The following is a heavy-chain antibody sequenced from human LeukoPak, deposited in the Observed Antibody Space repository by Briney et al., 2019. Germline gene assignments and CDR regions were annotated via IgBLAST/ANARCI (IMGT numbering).Heavy chain of an antibody. V-gene: IGHV3-48*01. CDR1: GFPFIEYI. CDR2: LVIDSGNT. CDR3: ARDHNYAFDN. J-gene: IGHJ4*02. Sequence: GGSLILSCTASGFPFIEYIMKWVRQAPGKGLEWISYLVIDSGNTKYADDVRGRFTIPAEKDQHSMHLQMHRLRVEDTAVYYCARDHNYAFDNWRQGTLVSVAS. D-gene: IGHD1-1*01.